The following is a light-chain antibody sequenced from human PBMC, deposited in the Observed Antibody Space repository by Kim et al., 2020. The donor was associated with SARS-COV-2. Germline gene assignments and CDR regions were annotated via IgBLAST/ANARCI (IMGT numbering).Light chain of an antibody. Sequence: SSELTQDPAVSVALGQTVRITCQGDSLRSYYASWYQQKPGQAPVLVIYGKNNRPSGIPDRFSGSSPGHTASLTITGAQAEDEADYYCNSRDSRGNHVLFG. CDR1: SLRSYY. CDR2: GKN. J-gene: IGLJ2*01. CDR3: NSRDSRGNHVL. V-gene: IGLV3-19*01.